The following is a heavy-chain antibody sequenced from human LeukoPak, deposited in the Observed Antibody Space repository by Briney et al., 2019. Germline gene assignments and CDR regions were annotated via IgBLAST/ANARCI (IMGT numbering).Heavy chain of an antibody. Sequence: PGGSLRLSCAVSGFAVSSNYMSWVRQAPGKGLEWVSVIYSGGSTYYADSVKGRFTISRDNSKNTLYLQMNSLRAEDTAVYYCARARDTAMVTLPFDYWGQGTLVTVSS. CDR3: ARARDTAMVTLPFDY. CDR2: IYSGGST. D-gene: IGHD5-18*01. J-gene: IGHJ4*02. CDR1: GFAVSSNY. V-gene: IGHV3-53*01.